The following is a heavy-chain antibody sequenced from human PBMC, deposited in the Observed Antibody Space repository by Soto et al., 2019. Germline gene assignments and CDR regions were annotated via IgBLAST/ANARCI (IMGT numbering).Heavy chain of an antibody. V-gene: IGHV1-2*04. CDR3: ARGDSTDCSNGVCYFFSNHDMDV. CDR1: GYSFTDYH. D-gene: IGHD2-8*01. Sequence: ASVKVSCKASGYSFTDYHIHWVRQAPGQGLEWLGRINPKSGGTSTAQKFQGWVTMTTDTSISTASMELTRLTSDDTAIYYCARGDSTDCSNGVCYFFSNHDMDVWGQGTTVTVSS. J-gene: IGHJ6*02. CDR2: INPKSGGT.